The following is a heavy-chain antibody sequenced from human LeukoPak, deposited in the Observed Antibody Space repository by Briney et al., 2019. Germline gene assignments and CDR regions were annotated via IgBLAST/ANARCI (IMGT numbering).Heavy chain of an antibody. CDR3: ASKSG. CDR1: GFTFSSYW. D-gene: IGHD3-10*01. J-gene: IGHJ4*02. Sequence: GGSLRLSCVASGFTFSSYWMSWVRQVPGRGLEWVANIKQDGSERYYVDSVKGRFTISRDNANKSLYLQMNSLRGDDTAVYYCASKSGWGQGTLATVSS. V-gene: IGHV3-7*01. CDR2: IKQDGSER.